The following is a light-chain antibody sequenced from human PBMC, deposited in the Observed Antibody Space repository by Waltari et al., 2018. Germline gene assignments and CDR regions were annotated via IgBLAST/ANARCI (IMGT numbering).Light chain of an antibody. J-gene: IGKJ1*01. V-gene: IGKV3-20*01. Sequence: EIVLTQSPGTLSLSPGERATLSCRARYSVSSGYLAWYQQKPGQAPRLLIYGASSRATGIPDRFSGSGSGTDFTLTISRLEPEDFAVYYCQQYGSSPWTFGQGTKVEIK. CDR3: QQYGSSPWT. CDR1: YSVSSGY. CDR2: GAS.